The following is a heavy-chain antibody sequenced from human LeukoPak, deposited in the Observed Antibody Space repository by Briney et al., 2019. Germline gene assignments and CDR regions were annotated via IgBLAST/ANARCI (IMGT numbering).Heavy chain of an antibody. CDR3: GRGGSTGGWFNY. D-gene: IGHD6-13*01. Sequence: GGSLRLSCAASGFTFSSFSMTWVRQAPGKGLEWISYIHSTSSPIYYADSVKGRFTVSRDSAKNSLYLQMNSLTAEDTAVYYCGRGGSTGGWFNYWGQGTLVTVSS. CDR2: IHSTSSPI. V-gene: IGHV3-48*01. CDR1: GFTFSSFS. J-gene: IGHJ4*02.